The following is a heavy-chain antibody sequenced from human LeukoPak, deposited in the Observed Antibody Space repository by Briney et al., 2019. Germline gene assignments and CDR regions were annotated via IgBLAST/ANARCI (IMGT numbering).Heavy chain of an antibody. Sequence: SGGSLLLSCAASGFTFSSYAMSWVRQAPGKGLEWVSAISGSGGSTYYAGSGKGRFTISRDNSKNTLYLQMNSLRAEDTAVYYCAKGRQNFHYWGQGTLVTVSS. CDR1: GFTFSSYA. CDR3: AKGRQNFHY. J-gene: IGHJ4*02. CDR2: ISGSGGST. V-gene: IGHV3-23*01.